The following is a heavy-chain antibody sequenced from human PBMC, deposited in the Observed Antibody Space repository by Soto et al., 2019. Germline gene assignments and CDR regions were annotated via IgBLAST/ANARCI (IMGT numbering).Heavy chain of an antibody. J-gene: IGHJ4*02. Sequence: QVQLVQSGAEVKKPGSSVKVSCKASGGTFSSYAISWVRQAPGQGLEWMGGSIPIFGTANYAKKFQGRVTITADKSKSTAYMELSSLRSEDTAVYYCARDNSRYYYDSSGYTYSRYFDYWGQGNLVTVSS. CDR2: SIPIFGTA. V-gene: IGHV1-69*06. CDR3: ARDNSRYYYDSSGYTYSRYFDY. D-gene: IGHD3-22*01. CDR1: GGTFSSYA.